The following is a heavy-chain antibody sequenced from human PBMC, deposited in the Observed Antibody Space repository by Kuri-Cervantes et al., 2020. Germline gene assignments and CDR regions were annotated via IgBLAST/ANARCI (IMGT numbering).Heavy chain of an antibody. Sequence: TVKDSCKASGGTFSSYAISWVRQAPGQGLEWMGGIIPIFGTANYAQKFQSRDTITADESTSTAYIELSSLRSEDTAVYYCARDYDATIFGVVTPGNFDYWGQGTLVTVSS. J-gene: IGHJ4*02. CDR2: IIPIFGTA. D-gene: IGHD3-3*01. CDR1: GGTFSSYA. CDR3: ARDYDATIFGVVTPGNFDY. V-gene: IGHV1-69*13.